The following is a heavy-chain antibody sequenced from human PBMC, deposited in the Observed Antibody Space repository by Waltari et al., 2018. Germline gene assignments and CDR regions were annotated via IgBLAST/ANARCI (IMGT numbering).Heavy chain of an antibody. CDR1: GFTFKTAW. V-gene: IGHV3-15*01. CDR2: IKRKNNGGTT. D-gene: IGHD3-10*01. J-gene: IGHJ6*02. CDR3: NTDPGSGTYFPGYGMDV. Sequence: EVQLVESGGGLVKPGESLRLSCTASGFTFKTAWMSWVRQAPGKGLGGVASIKRKNNGGTTDYAEPMKGRFTISRDDSKDTLYLQMNGLKTEDTAVYYCNTDPGSGTYFPGYGMDVWGQGTTVSVFS.